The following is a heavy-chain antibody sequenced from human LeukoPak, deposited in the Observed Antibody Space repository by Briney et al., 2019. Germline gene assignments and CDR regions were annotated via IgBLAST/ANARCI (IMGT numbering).Heavy chain of an antibody. V-gene: IGHV4-59*01. CDR2: IYYSGTS. CDR1: GGSISNYY. Sequence: SETLSLTCTVSGGSISNYYWSWIRQPPGKGLEWIGYIYYSGTSKYNPSLKGRVTISVDTSKNQFSLKLSSVTAADTAVYYCARVGSSSRYFSSDYWGQGTLVTVSS. J-gene: IGHJ4*02. D-gene: IGHD6-13*01. CDR3: ARVGSSSRYFSSDY.